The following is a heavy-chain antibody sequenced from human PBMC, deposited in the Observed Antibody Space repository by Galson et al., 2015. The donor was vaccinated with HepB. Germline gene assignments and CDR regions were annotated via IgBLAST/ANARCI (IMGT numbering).Heavy chain of an antibody. D-gene: IGHD3-16*02. J-gene: IGHJ4*02. Sequence: SLRLSCAVSGFTFRNYGMHWVRQAPGKRLEWVAAISFDGSNQDYVESVKGRFTISRDNSKKTLYLQMSSLRPGDTAVYYCAKDPNQALYYFDHWGQGTLVTVSS. CDR2: ISFDGSNQ. V-gene: IGHV3-30*18. CDR1: GFTFRNYG. CDR3: AKDPNQALYYFDH.